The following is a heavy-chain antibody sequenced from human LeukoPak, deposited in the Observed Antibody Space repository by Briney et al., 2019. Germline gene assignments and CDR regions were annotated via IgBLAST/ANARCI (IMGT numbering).Heavy chain of an antibody. CDR1: VCTLRRYA. J-gene: IGHJ4*02. V-gene: IGHV1-69*04. CDR3: ARSPDLRYFDWGHVYYFDY. D-gene: IGHD3-9*01. CDR2: ISPIFCIA. Sequence: SSVTVSRKASVCTLRRYASSWLRLAPPPGLEWMGRISPIFCIANYAQKYHGRETITPDKSTSTAYMELSSLRSEDTAVYYCARSPDLRYFDWGHVYYFDYWGQGTLVTVSS.